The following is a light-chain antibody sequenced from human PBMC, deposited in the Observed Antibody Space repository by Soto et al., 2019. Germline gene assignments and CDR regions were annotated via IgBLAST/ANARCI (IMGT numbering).Light chain of an antibody. CDR3: SSYTSSSTWV. CDR2: EDT. J-gene: IGLJ3*02. CDR1: SSDVGGYKY. V-gene: IGLV2-14*01. Sequence: QPVLTQPASVSGSPGQSITISCTGTSSDVGGYKYVSWYQQHPGKAPKLMIYEDTNRPSGVSNRFSGSKSGNTASLTISGLQAEDEADYYCSSYTSSSTWVFGGGTKLTVL.